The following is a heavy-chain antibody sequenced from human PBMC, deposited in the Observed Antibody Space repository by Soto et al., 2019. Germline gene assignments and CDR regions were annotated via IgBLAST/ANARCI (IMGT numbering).Heavy chain of an antibody. J-gene: IGHJ5*02. CDR1: GFSFGGYW. CDR2: IKEDGGEQ. D-gene: IGHD4-4*01. Sequence: GGSLRLSCVASGFSFGGYWMSWVRQTPGKGPEWVANIKEDGGEQHYVDSVKGRFTISRANTENSLFLQMNNLRVEDSAIYYCAITTSTVSYWFDPWGPGTQVTVSS. V-gene: IGHV3-7*03. CDR3: AITTSTVSYWFDP.